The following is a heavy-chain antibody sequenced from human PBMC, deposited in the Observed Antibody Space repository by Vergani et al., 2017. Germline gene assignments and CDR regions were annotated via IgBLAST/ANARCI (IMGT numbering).Heavy chain of an antibody. CDR2: IKSTFDRGTT. Sequence: EVQLVESGGGIEKPGGSLRLSCVASGFSFRNAWMNWVRRTPGKGLEWVGRIKSTFDRGTTNSAAAVNGRFTISRDDSKNTLFLQMNGLKTEDIGVYYCTTDPRYCGDGSCYWLRDHHYYGMDVWGQGTTVTVSS. V-gene: IGHV3-15*06. D-gene: IGHD2-21*01. CDR1: GFSFRNAW. CDR3: TTDPRYCGDGSCYWLRDHHYYGMDV. J-gene: IGHJ6*02.